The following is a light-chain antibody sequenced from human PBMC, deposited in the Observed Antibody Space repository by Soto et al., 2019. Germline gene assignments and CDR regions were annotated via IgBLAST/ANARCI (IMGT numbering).Light chain of an antibody. CDR3: QQYNNWPIT. V-gene: IGKV3D-15*01. Sequence: ETARTQSPDTLSVSPGERATLSCRASQNVVSNLAWYQQKPGQAPRLLIYGASTRASDTPARFSGSGSVTEFALTISSLQSEDFAVYYCQQYNNWPITFGQGTRLEIK. J-gene: IGKJ5*01. CDR1: QNVVSN. CDR2: GAS.